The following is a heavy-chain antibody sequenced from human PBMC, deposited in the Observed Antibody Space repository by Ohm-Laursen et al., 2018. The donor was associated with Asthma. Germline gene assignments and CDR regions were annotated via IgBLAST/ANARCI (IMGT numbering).Heavy chain of an antibody. CDR3: ARVYDSSGLDYYYGMDV. V-gene: IGHV2-5*01. D-gene: IGHD3-22*01. Sequence: TQTLTLTCTFSGFSLSTSGVGVGWIRQPPGKALEWLALIYWNDDKRYSPSLKSRLTITKDTSKNQVVLTMTNMDPVDTATYYCARVYDSSGLDYYYGMDVWGQGTTVTVSS. CDR2: IYWNDDK. CDR1: GFSLSTSGVG. J-gene: IGHJ6*02.